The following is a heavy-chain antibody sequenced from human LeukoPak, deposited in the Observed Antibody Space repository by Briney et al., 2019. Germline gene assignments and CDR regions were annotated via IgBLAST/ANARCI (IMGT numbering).Heavy chain of an antibody. D-gene: IGHD3-10*01. CDR1: GGSISSYY. Sequence: PSETLSLTCTVSGGSISSYYWSWIRQPPGKGLEWIGSIYHSGSTYYNPSLKSRVTISVDTSKNQFSLKLSSVTAADTAVYYCARDSVSFDYWGQGTLVTVSS. CDR3: ARDSVSFDY. J-gene: IGHJ4*02. CDR2: IYHSGST. V-gene: IGHV4-38-2*02.